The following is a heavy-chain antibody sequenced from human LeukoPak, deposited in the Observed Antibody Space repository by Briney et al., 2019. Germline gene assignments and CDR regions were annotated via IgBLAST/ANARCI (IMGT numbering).Heavy chain of an antibody. V-gene: IGHV3-30*04. Sequence: GGSLRLSCAASGFTFSSYAMHWVRQAPGKGLEWVAVISYDGSNKYYADSVKGRFTISRDNSKNTLYLQMSSLRAEDTAVYYCARTCYPLDYYYYYMDVWGKGTTVTVSS. CDR1: GFTFSSYA. J-gene: IGHJ6*03. CDR3: ARTCYPLDYYYYYMDV. CDR2: ISYDGSNK. D-gene: IGHD2-15*01.